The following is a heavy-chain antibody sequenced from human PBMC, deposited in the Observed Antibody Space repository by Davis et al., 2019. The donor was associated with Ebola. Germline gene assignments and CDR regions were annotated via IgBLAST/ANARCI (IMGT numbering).Heavy chain of an antibody. CDR2: ISGSGGST. D-gene: IGHD1-26*01. J-gene: IGHJ5*02. Sequence: PGGSLRLSCAASGFTFSSYAMSWVRQAPGKGLEWVSAISGSGGSTYYADSVKGRFTISRDNSKNTLYLQMNSLRAEDTAVYYCAKDRPRRYSGSHGGWFDPWGQGTLVTVSS. V-gene: IGHV3-23*01. CDR3: AKDRPRRYSGSHGGWFDP. CDR1: GFTFSSYA.